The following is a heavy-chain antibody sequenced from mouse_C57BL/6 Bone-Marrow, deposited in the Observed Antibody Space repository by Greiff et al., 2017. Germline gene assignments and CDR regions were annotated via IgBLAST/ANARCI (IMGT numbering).Heavy chain of an antibody. Sequence: VQLQQSGPGILQPSQTLSLTCSFSGFSLSTFGMGVGWIRQPSGKGLEWLAHIWWDDDKYYNPALKSRLTISKDTSKNQVFLKIANVDTADTATYYCARSDYYGSPWFAYWGQGTLVTVSA. J-gene: IGHJ3*01. V-gene: IGHV8-8*01. CDR2: IWWDDDK. CDR3: ARSDYYGSPWFAY. CDR1: GFSLSTFGMG. D-gene: IGHD1-1*01.